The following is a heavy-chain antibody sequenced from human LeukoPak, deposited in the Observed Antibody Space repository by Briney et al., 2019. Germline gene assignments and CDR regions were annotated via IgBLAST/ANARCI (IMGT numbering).Heavy chain of an antibody. Sequence: SETLSLTCAVYGGSFSGYYWSWIRQPPGKGLEWIGEINHSGSTNYNPSLKSRVTISVDTSKNQFSLKLSSVTAADTAVYHCARGGYSSSWYENHDAFDIWGQGTMVTVSS. CDR1: GGSFSGYY. J-gene: IGHJ3*02. CDR2: INHSGST. V-gene: IGHV4-34*01. CDR3: ARGGYSSSWYENHDAFDI. D-gene: IGHD6-13*01.